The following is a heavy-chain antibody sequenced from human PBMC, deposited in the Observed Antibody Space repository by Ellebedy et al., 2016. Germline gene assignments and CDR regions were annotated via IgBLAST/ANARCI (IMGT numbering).Heavy chain of an antibody. D-gene: IGHD5-24*01. CDR1: GFTFSSYA. CDR2: ISYDGSNK. J-gene: IGHJ4*02. CDR3: ARDPAWEMATPQVDY. Sequence: GESLKISXAASGFTFSSYAMHWVRQAPGKGLEWVAVISYDGSNKYYADSVKGRFTISRDNSKNTLYLQMNSLRAEDTAVYYCARDPAWEMATPQVDYWGQGTLVTVSS. V-gene: IGHV3-30-3*01.